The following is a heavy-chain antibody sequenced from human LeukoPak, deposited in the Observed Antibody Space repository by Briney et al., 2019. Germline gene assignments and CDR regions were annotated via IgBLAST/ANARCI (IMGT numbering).Heavy chain of an antibody. CDR1: GGSFSGYY. D-gene: IGHD6-19*01. Sequence: KPSETLSLTCGVYGGSFSGYYWSWIRQPPGRGLGWIGEINQSGRTNYNPSLKSRVTISVDTSKNQFSLKLTSVTAADTGVYYCATKHSVAVAANPPYFDYWGQGTLVTVSS. V-gene: IGHV4-34*01. CDR2: INQSGRT. CDR3: ATKHSVAVAANPPYFDY. J-gene: IGHJ4*02.